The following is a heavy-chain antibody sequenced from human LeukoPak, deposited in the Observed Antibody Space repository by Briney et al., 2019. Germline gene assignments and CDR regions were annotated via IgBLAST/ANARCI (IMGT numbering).Heavy chain of an antibody. CDR2: IIPIFGTA. Sequence: SVKVSCKASGGTFSSYAISWVRQAPGQGLEWMGGIIPIFGTANYAQKFQGRVTITADESTSTAYMELSSLRSEDTAVYYCARSEYSSSSRKGLGYYYYGMDVWGQGTTVTVSS. D-gene: IGHD6-6*01. J-gene: IGHJ6*02. V-gene: IGHV1-69*13. CDR1: GGTFSSYA. CDR3: ARSEYSSSSRKGLGYYYYGMDV.